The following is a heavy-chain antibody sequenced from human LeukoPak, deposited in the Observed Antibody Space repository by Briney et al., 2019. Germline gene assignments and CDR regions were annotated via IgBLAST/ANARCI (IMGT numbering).Heavy chain of an antibody. CDR1: GYTFTSYD. CDR2: MNPNSGNT. D-gene: IGHD2-2*01. V-gene: IGHV1-8*01. J-gene: IGHJ4*02. CDR3: ARVSRRYCSSTSCYFGY. Sequence: GASVKVSCKASGYTFTSYDINWVRQATGQGLEWMGWMNPNSGNTGYAQKLQGRVTMTRNTSISTAYMELSSLRSEDTAVYYCARVSRRYCSSTSCYFGYWGQGTLVTVSS.